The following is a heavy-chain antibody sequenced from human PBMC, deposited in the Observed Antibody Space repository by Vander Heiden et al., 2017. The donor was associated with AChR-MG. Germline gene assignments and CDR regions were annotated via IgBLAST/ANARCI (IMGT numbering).Heavy chain of an antibody. Sequence: QVQLQESGPGLVKPSETLSLTCTVSGGSISSYYWSWIRQPPGKGLEWIGYIYYSGSTNYNPSLKSRVTISVDTSKNQFSLKLSSVTAADTAVYYCARLYAYYGSGSSFYYYGMDVWGQGTTVTVSS. J-gene: IGHJ6*02. CDR3: ARLYAYYGSGSSFYYYGMDV. CDR2: IYYSGST. V-gene: IGHV4-59*01. D-gene: IGHD3-10*01. CDR1: GGSISSYY.